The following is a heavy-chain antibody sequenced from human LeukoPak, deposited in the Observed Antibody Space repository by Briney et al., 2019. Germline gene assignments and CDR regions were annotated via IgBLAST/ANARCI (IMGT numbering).Heavy chain of an antibody. D-gene: IGHD3-10*01. CDR3: AREDNYYGSGTAFDY. J-gene: IGHJ4*02. CDR1: RFTFSTNR. Sequence: GVSLRLSCAASRFTFSTNRMNWVRQAPGRGLEWVSSISSTSSYIYYADSVKGRFTISRDNAKNSLYLEMNSLRDEDTAVYYCAREDNYYGSGTAFDYWGQGTLVTVSS. V-gene: IGHV3-21*01. CDR2: ISSTSSYI.